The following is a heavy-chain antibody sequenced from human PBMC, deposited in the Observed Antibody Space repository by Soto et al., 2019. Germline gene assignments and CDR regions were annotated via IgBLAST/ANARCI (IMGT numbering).Heavy chain of an antibody. CDR1: GFTFSNFP. CDR2: TSYDGSKK. D-gene: IGHD3-22*01. V-gene: IGHV3-30-3*01. J-gene: IGHJ4*02. CDR3: ARDRFYYESSGSMDY. Sequence: GGSLRLSCAASGFTFSNFPLHWVRQAPGKGLEWVAVTSYDGSKKYYTDSVKGRFTTSRDNSKNTLYLQMSSLRGEDTAVYYFARDRFYYESSGSMDYWGQGTLVTVS.